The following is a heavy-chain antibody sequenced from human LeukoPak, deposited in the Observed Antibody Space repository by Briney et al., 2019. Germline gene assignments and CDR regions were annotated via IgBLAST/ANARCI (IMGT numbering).Heavy chain of an antibody. J-gene: IGHJ5*02. Sequence: GGSLRLSCAASGFTLSSYEMNWVRQAPGKGLEWVSYISSSGSTIYYADSVKGRFTISRDNAKNSLYLQMNSLRAEDTALYYCARGQVPAARGYNCFDPWGQGTVVTVSS. D-gene: IGHD2-2*01. CDR1: GFTLSSYE. V-gene: IGHV3-48*03. CDR3: ARGQVPAARGYNCFDP. CDR2: ISSSGSTI.